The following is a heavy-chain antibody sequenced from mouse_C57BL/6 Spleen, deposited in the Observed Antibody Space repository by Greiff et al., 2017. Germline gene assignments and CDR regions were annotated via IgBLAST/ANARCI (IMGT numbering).Heavy chain of an antibody. CDR3: ARVTMVTNYAMDY. D-gene: IGHD2-2*01. CDR1: GYSITSGYY. Sequence: ESGPGLVKPSQSLSLTCSVTGYSITSGYYWNWIRQFPGNKLEWMGYISYDGSNNYNPSLKNRISITRDTSKNQFFLKLNSVTTEDTATYYCARVTMVTNYAMDYWGQGTSVTVSS. CDR2: ISYDGSN. V-gene: IGHV3-6*01. J-gene: IGHJ4*01.